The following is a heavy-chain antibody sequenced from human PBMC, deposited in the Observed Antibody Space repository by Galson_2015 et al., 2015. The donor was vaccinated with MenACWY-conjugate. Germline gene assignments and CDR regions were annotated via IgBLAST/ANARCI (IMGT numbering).Heavy chain of an antibody. J-gene: IGHJ6*02. D-gene: IGHD6-6*01. Sequence: SVKVSCKASGGTFSSYAISWVRQAPGQGLEWMGGITPIFGTANYAQKFQGRVTITADESTSTAYMELSSLRSEDTAVYYCARDFGIAAHPRGGMDVWGQGTTVTVSS. CDR2: ITPIFGTA. V-gene: IGHV1-69*13. CDR1: GGTFSSYA. CDR3: ARDFGIAAHPRGGMDV.